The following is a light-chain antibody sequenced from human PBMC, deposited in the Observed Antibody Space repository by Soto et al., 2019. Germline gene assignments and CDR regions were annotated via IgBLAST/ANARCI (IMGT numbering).Light chain of an antibody. J-gene: IGKJ2*01. CDR3: QQYNRWPPYT. CDR1: QNVYTN. CDR2: GAS. Sequence: ETVRTQSPSTLSVSPGETATLSCRASQNVYTNLARYQQKPGQAPRLVLYGASTRATGVPARFSGSGSGTEFTLTISSLQSEDFAVYYCQQYNRWPPYTCGQGSKVDI. V-gene: IGKV3-15*01.